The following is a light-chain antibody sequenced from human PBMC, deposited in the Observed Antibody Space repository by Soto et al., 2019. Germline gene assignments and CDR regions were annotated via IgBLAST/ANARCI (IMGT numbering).Light chain of an antibody. V-gene: IGKV3-20*01. CDR2: GAS. J-gene: IGKJ5*01. CDR1: QTVTRNY. CDR3: QQRGSSPIT. Sequence: EIVLTQSPGTLSLSPVERATLSCMASQTVTRNYLAWHQQKPGQTPRLLVYGASSRATGIPDRFSGSGSGTDFTLTISRLEPEDFAVYYCQQRGSSPITFGQGTRLEIK.